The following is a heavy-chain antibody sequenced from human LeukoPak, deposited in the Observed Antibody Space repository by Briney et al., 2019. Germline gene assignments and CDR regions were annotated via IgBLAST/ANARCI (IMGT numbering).Heavy chain of an antibody. J-gene: IGHJ4*02. CDR2: IRYDEANK. CDR1: GFTFI. V-gene: IGHV3-30*02. CDR3: AKAYCGSTVCYGGGKIDY. D-gene: IGHD2-2*01. Sequence: GRSLRLFCAASGFTFIHWVRQAPGKAPEWVAFIRYDEANKYYADSVKGRFTISRDNSKNTLYLEMNSLRAEDTAVYYCAKAYCGSTVCYGGGKIDYWGQGTLVTVSS.